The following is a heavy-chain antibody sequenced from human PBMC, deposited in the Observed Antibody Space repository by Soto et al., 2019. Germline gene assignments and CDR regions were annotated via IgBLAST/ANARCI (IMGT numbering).Heavy chain of an antibody. V-gene: IGHV3-23*01. CDR1: GFTFSSYA. D-gene: IGHD3-22*01. J-gene: IGHJ4*02. CDR2: ISGSGGST. Sequence: HPGGSLRLSCAASGFTFSSYAMSWVRQAPGKGLEWVSAISGSGGSTYYADSVKGRFTISRDNSKNTLYPQMNSLRAEDTAVYYCARFGRAYSSGYYSTGSVPLLYWGQGTLVTVSS. CDR3: ARFGRAYSSGYYSTGSVPLLY.